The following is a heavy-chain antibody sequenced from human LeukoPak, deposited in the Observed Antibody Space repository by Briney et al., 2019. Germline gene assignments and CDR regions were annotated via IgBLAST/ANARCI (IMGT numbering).Heavy chain of an antibody. Sequence: GGSLRLSCAASGFTFSDYYMSWIRQAPGKGLEWVSYISSSGSTIYYADSVKGRFTISRDNSKNTLYLQMNSLRAEDTAVYYCAKDGPYYGSGSYYTIGNLYYYYYMDVWGKGTTVTISS. D-gene: IGHD3-10*01. CDR3: AKDGPYYGSGSYYTIGNLYYYYYMDV. CDR2: ISSSGSTI. CDR1: GFTFSDYY. V-gene: IGHV3-11*04. J-gene: IGHJ6*03.